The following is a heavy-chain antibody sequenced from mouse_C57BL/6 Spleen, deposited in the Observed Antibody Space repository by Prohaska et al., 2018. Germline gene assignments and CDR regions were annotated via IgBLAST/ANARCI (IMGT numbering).Heavy chain of an antibody. CDR2: IYPGSGNT. D-gene: IGHD3-3*01. CDR3: VRRDPNGYFDV. J-gene: IGHJ1*03. CDR1: GYSFTSYY. Sequence: QVQLQQSGPELVKPGASVKISCKASGYSFTSYYIHWVKQRPGQGLEWIGWIYPGSGNTKYNEKFKGKATLTADTSSSTAYMQLSSLTSEDSAVYYCVRRDPNGYFDVWGTGTTVTVSS. V-gene: IGHV1-66*01.